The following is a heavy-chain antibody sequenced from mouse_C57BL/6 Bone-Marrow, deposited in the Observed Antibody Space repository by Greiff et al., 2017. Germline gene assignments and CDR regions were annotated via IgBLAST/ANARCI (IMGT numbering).Heavy chain of an antibody. J-gene: IGHJ3*01. V-gene: IGHV5-6*01. D-gene: IGHD1-1*01. CDR1: GFTFSSYG. Sequence: EVKVVESGGDLVKPGVSLKLSCAASGFTFSSYGMSWVRQTPDKRLEWVATISSGGSYTYSPDSVKGRFTISRADAKNTLYLQMSSLKSEDIAMYYCARQGDYYGSSYGAYWGQGTLVNVSA. CDR2: ISSGGSYT. CDR3: ARQGDYYGSSYGAY.